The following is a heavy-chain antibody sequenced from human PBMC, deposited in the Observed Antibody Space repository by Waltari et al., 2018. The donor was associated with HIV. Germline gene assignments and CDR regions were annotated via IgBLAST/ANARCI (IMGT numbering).Heavy chain of an antibody. CDR2: YWSDGVEI. J-gene: IGHJ4*02. V-gene: IGHV3-33*01. CDR3: ARGYSSSRWIPLYH. D-gene: IGHD4-4*01. CDR1: GFTFRNFA. Sequence: QVQLVESGGGVVQPGTSLTLSCAVSGFTFRNFAIHWVRQSPGKGLEWLAVYWSDGVEISYADSVKGRFTISKDSSQKTLYLHLTSLRAEDTALYYCARGYSSSRWIPLYHWGRGTLVTVSS.